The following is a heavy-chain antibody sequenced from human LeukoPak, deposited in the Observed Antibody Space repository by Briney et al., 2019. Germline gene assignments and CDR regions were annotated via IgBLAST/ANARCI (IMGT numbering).Heavy chain of an antibody. CDR2: IKQDGSEK. V-gene: IGHV3-7*01. CDR3: ASESPYCSGGSCPRKYYYYGMDV. D-gene: IGHD2-15*01. CDR1: GFTFSSYA. Sequence: GGSLRVSCAASGFTFSSYAMSWVRQAPGKGLEGVANIKQDGSEKYYVDSVKGRFTISRDNAKNPLYLQMNSLRAEDTAVYYCASESPYCSGGSCPRKYYYYGMDVWGQGTTVTVSS. J-gene: IGHJ6*02.